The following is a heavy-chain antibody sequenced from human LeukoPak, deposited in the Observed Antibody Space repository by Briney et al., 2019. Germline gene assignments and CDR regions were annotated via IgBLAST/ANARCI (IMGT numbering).Heavy chain of an antibody. Sequence: PGGSLRLSCAASGFTFSNYAMSWVRQAPGKGLEWVSSISASGDNTYYADSVKGRFSISRDSSKNTLYLQMNSLRAEDTAVYYCARGMVPAAIPSYYYGMDVWGQGTTVTVSS. CDR1: GFTFSNYA. CDR2: ISASGDNT. CDR3: ARGMVPAAIPSYYYGMDV. J-gene: IGHJ6*02. D-gene: IGHD2-2*01. V-gene: IGHV3-23*01.